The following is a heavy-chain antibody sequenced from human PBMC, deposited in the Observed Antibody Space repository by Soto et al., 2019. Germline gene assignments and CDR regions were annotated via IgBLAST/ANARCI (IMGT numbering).Heavy chain of an antibody. CDR2: ISYDGSSK. D-gene: IGHD3-10*01. J-gene: IGHJ3*02. V-gene: IGHV3-30*18. CDR3: VKHRGNPSGAFDI. CDR1: GF. Sequence: GGSLRLSCAASGFHWVRQAPGKGLEWVAVISYDGSSKYYADSVKGRFTISRENSMNTLYLQMNSLRAEDTAVYYCVKHRGNPSGAFDIWGQGTMVTVSS.